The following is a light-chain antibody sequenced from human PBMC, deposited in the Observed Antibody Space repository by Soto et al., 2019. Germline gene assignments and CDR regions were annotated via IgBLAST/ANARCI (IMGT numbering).Light chain of an antibody. J-gene: IGKJ1*01. Sequence: DIQMTQSPSNLAASVGDTVTITCRASQSISSWLAWYQQKPGKAPKLLIYDASSLESGVPSRFSGSGSGTEFTLTISSLQPDEFATYYCQQYNSYSRTVGQGTKVDIK. CDR1: QSISSW. V-gene: IGKV1-5*01. CDR2: DAS. CDR3: QQYNSYSRT.